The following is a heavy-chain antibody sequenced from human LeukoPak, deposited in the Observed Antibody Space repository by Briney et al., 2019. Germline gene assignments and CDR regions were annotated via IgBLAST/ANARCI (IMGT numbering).Heavy chain of an antibody. J-gene: IGHJ4*02. CDR2: ISTRGSTI. D-gene: IGHD5-24*01. CDR3: ARYGFNWAY. Sequence: GGSLRLSCGASGFTFRDHYITWIRQAPGKGLEWVGSISTRGSTIYYAHSVKGRFTVSRDNAKNSLNLQMISLRAEDSAVYYCARYGFNWAYWGQGTLVTVSS. CDR1: GFTFRDHY. V-gene: IGHV3-11*01.